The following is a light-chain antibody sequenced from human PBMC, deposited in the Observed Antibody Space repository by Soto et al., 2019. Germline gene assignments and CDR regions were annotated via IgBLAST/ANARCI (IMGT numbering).Light chain of an antibody. J-gene: IGKJ1*01. CDR1: QSVSSSY. V-gene: IGKV3-15*01. CDR3: QQYNNWPPRT. CDR2: GAS. Sequence: EIVLTQSPGTLSLSPGERATLSCRASQSVSSSYLAWYQQKPGQAPRLLIYGASTRATGIPGRFSGSGSGTEFTLTISSLQSEDFAVYYCQQYNNWPPRTFGQGTKV.